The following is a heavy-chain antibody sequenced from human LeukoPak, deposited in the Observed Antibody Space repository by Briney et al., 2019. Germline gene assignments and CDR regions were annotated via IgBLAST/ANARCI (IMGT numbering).Heavy chain of an antibody. CDR2: IIPIFGTA. Sequence: GASVKVSCKASGGTFSSYAISWVRQAPGQGLEWMGGIIPIFGTANYAQKFQGRVTITADESTSTAYMELSSLRSEDTAVYYCARDMGFKDYDSSGYFYWGQGTLVTVSS. CDR3: ARDMGFKDYDSSGYFY. D-gene: IGHD3-22*01. V-gene: IGHV1-69*13. J-gene: IGHJ4*02. CDR1: GGTFSSYA.